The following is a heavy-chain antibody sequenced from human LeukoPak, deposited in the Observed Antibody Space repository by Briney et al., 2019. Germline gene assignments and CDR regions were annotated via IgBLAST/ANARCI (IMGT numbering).Heavy chain of an antibody. CDR3: AREGYCSGGSCYSVGAFDI. Sequence: GGSLRLSCAASGFTFSGYGMHWVRQAPGKGLEWVSSISSSSSYIYYADSVKGRFTISRDNAKNSLYLQMNSLRAEDTAVYYCAREGYCSGGSCYSVGAFDIWGQGTMVTVSS. CDR2: ISSSSSYI. J-gene: IGHJ3*02. V-gene: IGHV3-21*01. D-gene: IGHD2-15*01. CDR1: GFTFSGYG.